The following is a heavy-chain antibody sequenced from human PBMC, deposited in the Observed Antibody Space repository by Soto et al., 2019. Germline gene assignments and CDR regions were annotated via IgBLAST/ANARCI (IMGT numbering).Heavy chain of an antibody. Sequence: QVQLQQWGAGLLKPSETLSLTCAVYGGSFSGYYWSWIRQPPGKGLEWIGEINHSGSTNYNPSLKSRVTISVDTSKNQFSLKLSSVTAADTAVYYCARGINFWSGYYTRFDYWGQGTLVTVSS. V-gene: IGHV4-34*01. CDR3: ARGINFWSGYYTRFDY. CDR1: GGSFSGYY. CDR2: INHSGST. J-gene: IGHJ4*02. D-gene: IGHD3-3*01.